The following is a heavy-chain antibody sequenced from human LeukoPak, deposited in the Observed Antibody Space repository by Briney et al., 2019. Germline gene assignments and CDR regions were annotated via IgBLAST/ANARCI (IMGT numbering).Heavy chain of an antibody. CDR3: AKDGGY. J-gene: IGHJ4*02. Sequence: PGGSLRLSCAASGFTFSNYPMTWVRQAPGKGLEWVSAISAGAGSTYYADSVKGRFTISRDNSKNTLYLQMNSLRAEDTAVYHCAKDGGYWGQGTLVTVSS. V-gene: IGHV3-23*01. D-gene: IGHD3-16*01. CDR2: ISAGAGST. CDR1: GFTFSNYP.